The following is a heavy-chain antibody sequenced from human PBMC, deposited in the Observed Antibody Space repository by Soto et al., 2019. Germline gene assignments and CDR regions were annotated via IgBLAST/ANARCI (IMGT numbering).Heavy chain of an antibody. V-gene: IGHV4-34*01. CDR3: ARGKPPTGLFSTYNWFDP. CDR2: INHSGST. D-gene: IGHD3-3*02. CDR1: GGSFREYY. J-gene: IGHJ5*02. Sequence: QVQLQQWGAGLLKPSETLSLTCAVYGGSFREYYWTWIRQSPGKGLEWIGKINHSGSTDYNPSLKSRVTISVDTSKNQFSLKLTSMTAADTAVYYCARGKPPTGLFSTYNWFDPWGQGTLVTVSS.